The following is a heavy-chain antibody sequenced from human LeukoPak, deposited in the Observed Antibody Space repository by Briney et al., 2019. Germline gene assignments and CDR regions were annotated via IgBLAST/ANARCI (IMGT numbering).Heavy chain of an antibody. CDR2: ISGSGGST. CDR3: AKDLSGGNFHDAFDI. J-gene: IGHJ3*02. Sequence: PGGSLRLSCAASGFTFSSYAMSWVRQAPGKGLEWVLAISGSGGSTYYADSVKGRFTISRDNSKNTLYLQMNSLRAEDTAVYYCAKDLSGGNFHDAFDIWGQGTMVTVSS. D-gene: IGHD4-23*01. CDR1: GFTFSSYA. V-gene: IGHV3-23*01.